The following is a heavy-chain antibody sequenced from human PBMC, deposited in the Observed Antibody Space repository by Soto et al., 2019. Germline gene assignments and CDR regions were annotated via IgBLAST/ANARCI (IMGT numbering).Heavy chain of an antibody. V-gene: IGHV1-3*01. J-gene: IGHJ6*03. D-gene: IGHD2-2*01. CDR2: INAGNGNT. Sequence: GASVKVSCKASGYTFTNYALHWVRQAPGQRLEWMGWINAGNGNTRFSQNLQGRVTITRDTSARTVYMELSSLRSEDTAVYYCARGHLAVVPVASWFYYMDVWGKGTTVTVSS. CDR1: GYTFTNYA. CDR3: ARGHLAVVPVASWFYYMDV.